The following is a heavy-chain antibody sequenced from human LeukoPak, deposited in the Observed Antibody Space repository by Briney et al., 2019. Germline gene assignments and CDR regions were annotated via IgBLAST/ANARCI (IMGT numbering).Heavy chain of an antibody. CDR1: GFTFSSYG. D-gene: IGHD2-2*01. Sequence: GGSLRLSCAASGFTFSSYGMTWCRQAPGKGLEWVSVVTYSSDRTYYAESVKSRVTISGDNSKNALYLHMNSLRAEDTAVYYCAKGYDTTYYHYYFMDVWGKGTTVTISS. J-gene: IGHJ6*03. V-gene: IGHV3-23*01. CDR2: VTYSSDRT. CDR3: AKGYDTTYYHYYFMDV.